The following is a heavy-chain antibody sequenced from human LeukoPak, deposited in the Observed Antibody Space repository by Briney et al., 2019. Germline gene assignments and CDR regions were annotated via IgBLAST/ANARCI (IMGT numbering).Heavy chain of an antibody. CDR1: GFTFSYYS. CDR3: ARDLEVRYCSSSGCLTHAFDI. Sequence: GGSLRLSCAASGFTFSYYSMHWVRQVPGKGLEWVSSVSSSSHYIFYVDSVKGRFTISRDNAKNSLYLHMNSLRAEDTAVYYCARDLEVRYCSSSGCLTHAFDIWGQGTMVTVSS. V-gene: IGHV3-21*01. D-gene: IGHD2-15*01. CDR2: VSSSSHYI. J-gene: IGHJ3*02.